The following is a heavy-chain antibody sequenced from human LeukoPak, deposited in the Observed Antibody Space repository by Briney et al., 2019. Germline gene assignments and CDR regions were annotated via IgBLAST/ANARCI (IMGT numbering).Heavy chain of an antibody. CDR1: GYTFTSYD. CDR3: ARGRLGAQRSGYGLDY. D-gene: IGHD3-3*01. Sequence: ASVKVSCKASGYTFTSYDINWVRQATGQGLEWMGWMNPNSGNTGYAQKFQGRVTMTRNTSISTAYMELSSLRSEDTAVYYCARGRLGAQRSGYGLDYWGQGTLVTVSS. V-gene: IGHV1-8*01. CDR2: MNPNSGNT. J-gene: IGHJ4*02.